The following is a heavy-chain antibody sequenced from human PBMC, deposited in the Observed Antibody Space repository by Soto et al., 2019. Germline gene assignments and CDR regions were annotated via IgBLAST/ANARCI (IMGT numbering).Heavy chain of an antibody. CDR2: IYYSGST. CDR3: ARGHGYGDDFDY. J-gene: IGHJ4*02. Sequence: SETLSLTYTVSGGSISSGGYYWSWIRQHPGKGLEWIGYIYYSGSTYYNPSLKSRVTISVDTSKNQFSLKLSSVTAADTAVYYCARGHGYGDDFDYWGQGTLVTVSS. V-gene: IGHV4-31*03. CDR1: GGSISSGGYY. D-gene: IGHD4-17*01.